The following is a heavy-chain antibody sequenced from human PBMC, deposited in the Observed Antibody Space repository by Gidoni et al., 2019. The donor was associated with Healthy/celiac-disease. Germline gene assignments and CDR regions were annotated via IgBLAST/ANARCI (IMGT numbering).Heavy chain of an antibody. CDR2: ISSSSSTI. D-gene: IGHD2-21*02. CDR1: GFTFSSYS. V-gene: IGHV3-48*02. CDR3: ARGSYCGGDCYIYYYYGMDV. J-gene: IGHJ6*02. Sequence: EVQLVESGGGLVQPGGSLRLSCAASGFTFSSYSMNWVRQAPGKGLEWVSYISSSSSTIYYADSVKGRFTISRDNAKNSLYLQMNSLRDEDTAVYYCARGSYCGGDCYIYYYYGMDVWGQGTTVTVSS.